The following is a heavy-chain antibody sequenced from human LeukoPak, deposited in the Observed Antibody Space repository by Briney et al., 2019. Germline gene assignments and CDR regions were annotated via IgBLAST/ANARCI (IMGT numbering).Heavy chain of an antibody. V-gene: IGHV4-61*02. CDR2: IYTSGST. Sequence: SETLSLTCTVSGGSISNGSYYWSWIRQPAGKGLEWIGRIYTSGSTNYNPSLKSRVTISVDTSKNQFSLKLSSVTAADTAVYYCASNIVVVPDNWFDPWGQGTLVTVSS. CDR3: ASNIVVVPDNWFDP. CDR1: GGSISNGSYY. J-gene: IGHJ5*02. D-gene: IGHD2-2*01.